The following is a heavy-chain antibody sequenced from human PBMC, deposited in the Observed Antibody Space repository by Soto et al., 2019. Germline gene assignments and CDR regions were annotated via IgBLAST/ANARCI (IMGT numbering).Heavy chain of an antibody. V-gene: IGHV3-7*01. D-gene: IGHD6-6*01. CDR2: IKQDGSEK. CDR3: ARDSIAASPYYFDY. J-gene: IGHJ4*02. Sequence: GGSLRLSCAASGFTFSSYWMSWVRQAPGKGLEWVANIKQDGSEKYYVDSVKGRFTISRDNAKNSLYLQMNSLRAEDTAVYYCARDSIAASPYYFDYWGQGTLVTVSS. CDR1: GFTFSSYW.